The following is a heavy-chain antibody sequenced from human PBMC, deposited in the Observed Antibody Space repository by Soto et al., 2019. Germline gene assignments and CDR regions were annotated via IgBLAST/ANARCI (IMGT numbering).Heavy chain of an antibody. J-gene: IGHJ6*02. V-gene: IGHV3-23*01. Sequence: PGGSLRLSCAASGFTFSSYAMSWVRQAPGKGLEWVSAISGSGGSTYYADSVKGRFTISRDNSKNTLYLQMNSLRAEDTAVYYCANAEGDFWSGYYYYGMDVWGHGTTVTVSS. CDR2: ISGSGGST. CDR3: ANAEGDFWSGYYYYGMDV. D-gene: IGHD3-3*01. CDR1: GFTFSSYA.